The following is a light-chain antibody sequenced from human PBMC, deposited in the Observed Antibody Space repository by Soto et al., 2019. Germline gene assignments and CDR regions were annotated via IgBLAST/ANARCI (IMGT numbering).Light chain of an antibody. CDR2: SAS. CDR1: QGSSSD. CDR3: QQFKSDPIT. J-gene: IGKJ5*01. Sequence: DIQLTQSPSFLSASVGDRVTITCRASQGSSSDVAWYQQNPGKAPKLLSDSASTLQKGGPSTFSGSGSGTEFTLTISSLQPEDFGTYYCQQFKSDPITFGQGTRLEIK. V-gene: IGKV1-9*01.